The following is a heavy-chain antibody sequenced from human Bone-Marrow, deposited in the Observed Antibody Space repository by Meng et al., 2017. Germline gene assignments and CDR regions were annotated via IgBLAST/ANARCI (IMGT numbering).Heavy chain of an antibody. V-gene: IGHV3-66*01. CDR1: CFSVSSQY. CDR3: ATGETRYWFDP. J-gene: IGHJ5*02. Sequence: VQCVDDGRESEPPGAVLVLACAASCFSVSSQYLRGVRQSRVEGLGWVAVMYSGGKTHYTDYVKGTFTMSRDNSKNSLYLQMNNLRAEDTAVYYCATGETRYWFDPWGQGTLVTVSS. CDR2: MYSGGKT.